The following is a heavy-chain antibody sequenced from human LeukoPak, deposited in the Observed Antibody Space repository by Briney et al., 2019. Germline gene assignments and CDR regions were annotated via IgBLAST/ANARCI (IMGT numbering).Heavy chain of an antibody. CDR2: ISGSGGST. D-gene: IGHD3-22*01. Sequence: PGRSLRLSCAASGFTFSSYAMSWVRQAPGKGLECVSAISGSGGSTYYPQSVKGRLTISRANSKNTLYMQMSSLRAEEKAVYYCAKEYDNSGRGGYYFDYWGQGTLVTVSS. V-gene: IGHV3-23*01. J-gene: IGHJ4*02. CDR1: GFTFSSYA. CDR3: AKEYDNSGRGGYYFDY.